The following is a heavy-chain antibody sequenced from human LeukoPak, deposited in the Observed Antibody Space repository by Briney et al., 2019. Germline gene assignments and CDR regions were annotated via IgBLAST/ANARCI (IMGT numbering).Heavy chain of an antibody. CDR2: IYPGDSDT. Sequence: GLSLKISCTGSGYSFTSYWIGWVRQMRGKGLEWMGIIYPGDSDTRYSPSFQGQVTIPAEKSISTAYLQWSSLKASETAMYYCARGQWLRDSRWCDPWGQGTLVTVSS. CDR3: ARGQWLRDSRWCDP. CDR1: GYSFTSYW. J-gene: IGHJ5*02. V-gene: IGHV5-51*01. D-gene: IGHD5-12*01.